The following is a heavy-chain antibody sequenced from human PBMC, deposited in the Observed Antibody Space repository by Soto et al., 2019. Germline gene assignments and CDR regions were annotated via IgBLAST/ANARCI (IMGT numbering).Heavy chain of an antibody. CDR3: ARPLYPGYCTDGVCYSYDY. Sequence: EVQLVQSGREMRKPGESLRISCQSFGYTFTAYWIAWVRQMPGKGLEWMGIIFPADSEIRYSPSFRGHVTISADKSISTAYLQWSSLEASDTAMYYCARPLYPGYCTDGVCYSYDYWGQGTPVTVSS. J-gene: IGHJ4*02. CDR2: IFPADSEI. V-gene: IGHV5-51*01. CDR1: GYTFTAYW. D-gene: IGHD2-8*01.